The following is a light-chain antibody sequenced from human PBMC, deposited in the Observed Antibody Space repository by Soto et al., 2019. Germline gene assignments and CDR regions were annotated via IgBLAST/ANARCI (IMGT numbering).Light chain of an antibody. Sequence: DIQMTQSPSSLSASVGDRVTITCRASQSISSYLNWYQQKPGKAPKLLIYAASSLQSGVPSRFNGSGSGTAFTLTISSLQPEDFATYYCQQSYSTSRTFGPGTKVEIK. CDR1: QSISSY. CDR3: QQSYSTSRT. V-gene: IGKV1-39*01. CDR2: AAS. J-gene: IGKJ1*01.